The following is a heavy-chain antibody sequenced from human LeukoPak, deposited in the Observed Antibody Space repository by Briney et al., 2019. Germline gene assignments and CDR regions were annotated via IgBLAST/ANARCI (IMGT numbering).Heavy chain of an antibody. CDR3: ARVLTGYCSGGSCNYYGMDV. CDR1: GFTFSSSL. D-gene: IGHD2-15*01. V-gene: IGHV3-7*01. CDR2: IKQDGIEK. J-gene: IGHJ6*02. Sequence: GGSLRLSCAASGFTFSSSLMSWVRQAPGKGLEWVASIKQDGIEKYYVDSVKGRFTISRDNAKNSVYLQMNSLRAEDTAVYYCARVLTGYCSGGSCNYYGMDVWGQGTTVIASS.